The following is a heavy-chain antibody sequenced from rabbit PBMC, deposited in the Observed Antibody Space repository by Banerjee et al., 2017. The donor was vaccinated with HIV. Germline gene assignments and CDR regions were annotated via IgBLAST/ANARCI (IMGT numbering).Heavy chain of an antibody. D-gene: IGHD6-1*01. J-gene: IGHJ4*01. CDR1: GFDFSSYY. CDR3: ATRINGPDYPTSLNL. CDR2: IYGGSRDIT. Sequence: QSLEESGGGLVKPGGSLKLSCKGSGFDFSSYYMSWVRQAPGKGLEWIASIYGGSRDITYYASWAKGRLTISKSSSTTVSLQMTSLTAADTATYFCATRINGPDYPTSLNLWGQGTLVTVS. V-gene: IGHV1S40*01.